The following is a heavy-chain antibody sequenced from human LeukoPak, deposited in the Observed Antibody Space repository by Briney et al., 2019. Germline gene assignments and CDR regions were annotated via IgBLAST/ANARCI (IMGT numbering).Heavy chain of an antibody. CDR2: IYSGGST. J-gene: IGHJ4*02. CDR3: ATGQRLVRGDGVDY. V-gene: IGHV3-66*01. Sequence: GGPLRLSCAASGFTVRNNYMSWVRQAPGKGLEWVSVIYSGGSTYYADSVKGRFTISRDNSKNTLYLQMNSLRAEDTAVYFCATGQRLVRGDGVDYWRQGTLVTVSS. CDR1: GFTVRNNY. D-gene: IGHD3-10*01.